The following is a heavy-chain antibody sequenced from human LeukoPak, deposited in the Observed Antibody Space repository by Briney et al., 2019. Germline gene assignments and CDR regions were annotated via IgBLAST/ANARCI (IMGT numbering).Heavy chain of an antibody. CDR2: MNPNSGNT. V-gene: IGHV1-8*01. J-gene: IGHJ5*02. Sequence: ASVKVSCKASGYTFTSYDINWVRQATGQGLEWMGWMNPNSGNTGYAQKFQGRVTMTRNTSIGTAYMELSSLRSEDTAVYYCARDFPIGYCSSTSCFPWGQGTLVTVSS. D-gene: IGHD2-2*01. CDR1: GYTFTSYD. CDR3: ARDFPIGYCSSTSCFP.